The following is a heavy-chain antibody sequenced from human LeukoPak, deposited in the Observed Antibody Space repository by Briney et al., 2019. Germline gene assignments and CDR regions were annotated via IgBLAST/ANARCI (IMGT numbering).Heavy chain of an antibody. D-gene: IGHD1-26*01. Sequence: GGSLRLSCAASGFTFSSYWMSWVRQAPGKGLEWVANIKQDGSEKYYVDSVRGRFTISRDNAKNSLYLQMNSLRADDTALYYCARGLGSFDAFDIWGQGTMVTISS. V-gene: IGHV3-7*01. CDR1: GFTFSSYW. CDR3: ARGLGSFDAFDI. CDR2: IKQDGSEK. J-gene: IGHJ3*02.